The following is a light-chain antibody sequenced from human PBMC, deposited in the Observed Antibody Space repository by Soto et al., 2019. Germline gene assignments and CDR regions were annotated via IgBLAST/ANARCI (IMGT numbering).Light chain of an antibody. CDR1: QGISTY. Sequence: DIQMTQSPSSLSASVGDRVTMTCRSSQGISTYLKWYQQKPGKAPKLLIYAASSLQSGVTSRFSGSGSETDFTLTISSLQPEDFATYSCQHSTTWTFGQGTKV. V-gene: IGKV1-39*01. CDR2: AAS. CDR3: QHSTTWT. J-gene: IGKJ1*01.